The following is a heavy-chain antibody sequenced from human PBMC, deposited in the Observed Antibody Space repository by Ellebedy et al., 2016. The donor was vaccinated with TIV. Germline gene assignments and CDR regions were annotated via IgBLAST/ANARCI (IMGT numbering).Heavy chain of an antibody. CDR1: GFTISSNY. V-gene: IGHV3-66*01. Sequence: GGSLRLXXAASGFTISSNYMRSVRQAPGKGLEWVSVIYSGGSTYYADSVKGRFTISRDNSKNTLYLQMNSLRAEDTAVYYCARDHRDYYYYYGMDVWGQGTTVTVSS. CDR3: ARDHRDYYYYYGMDV. CDR2: IYSGGST. D-gene: IGHD1-14*01. J-gene: IGHJ6*02.